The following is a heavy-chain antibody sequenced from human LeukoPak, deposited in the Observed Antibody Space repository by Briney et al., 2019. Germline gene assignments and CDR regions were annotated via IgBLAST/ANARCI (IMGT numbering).Heavy chain of an antibody. D-gene: IGHD5-18*01. V-gene: IGHV4-39*07. CDR1: GASINSGSNY. Sequence: SSETLSLTCRVSGASINSGSNYWGWIRQPPGKTLEWIGSIYSSGSTYYNPSLKSRVIIMIDTPKNHFSLTLSSVTAAATAVYYCARSDGYGLVGIWGQGTMVTV. CDR3: ARSDGYGLVGI. CDR2: IYSSGST. J-gene: IGHJ3*02.